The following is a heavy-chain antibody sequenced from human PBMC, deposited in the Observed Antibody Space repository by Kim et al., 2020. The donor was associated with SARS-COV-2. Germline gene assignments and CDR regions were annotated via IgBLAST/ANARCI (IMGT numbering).Heavy chain of an antibody. Sequence: GGSLRLSCAASGFTFSDYYMSWIRQAPGKGLEWVSYISSSGSTIYYADSVKGRFTISRDNAKNSLYLQMNSLRAEDTAVYYCARDQRYSSGWYVRHYGMDVWGQGTTVTVSS. J-gene: IGHJ6*02. CDR1: GFTFSDYY. CDR2: ISSSGSTI. CDR3: ARDQRYSSGWYVRHYGMDV. D-gene: IGHD6-19*01. V-gene: IGHV3-11*01.